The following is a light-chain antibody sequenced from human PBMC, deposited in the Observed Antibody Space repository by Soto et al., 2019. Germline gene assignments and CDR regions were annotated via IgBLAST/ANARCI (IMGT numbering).Light chain of an antibody. CDR2: GAS. CDR1: QSVSNNY. Sequence: EIVLTQSPGTLSLSPGERATLSCRASQSVSNNYLAWYQQKPGQAPRLLIYGASSRAAGIPDRFSGSGSGTDFTLIISRLEPGDFAVYSCQQYGSSPRTFGQGTKVEIK. CDR3: QQYGSSPRT. V-gene: IGKV3-20*01. J-gene: IGKJ1*01.